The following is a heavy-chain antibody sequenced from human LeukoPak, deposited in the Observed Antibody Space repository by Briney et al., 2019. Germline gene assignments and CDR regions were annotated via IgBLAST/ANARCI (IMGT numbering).Heavy chain of an antibody. J-gene: IGHJ4*02. CDR1: GGSFSGYY. V-gene: IGHV4-34*01. D-gene: IGHD3-3*01. CDR3: ASRFWSGYTNFDY. CDR2: INHSGST. Sequence: PSETLSLTCAVYGGSFSGYYWSWIRQPPGKGLEWIGEINHSGSTNYNPSLKSRVTISVDTSKNQFSLKLSSVTAADTAVYYCASRFWSGYTNFDYWGQGTLVTVSS.